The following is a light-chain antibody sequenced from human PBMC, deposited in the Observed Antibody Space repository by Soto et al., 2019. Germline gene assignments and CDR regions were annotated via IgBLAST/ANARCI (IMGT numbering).Light chain of an antibody. Sequence: EIVLTQSPGTLSLSPGERATLSCRASHSVSSSYLAWYQQKPGQAPRLLIYGASTRATGIPARFSGSGSGTEFTLTISSLQSEDFAVYYCQQFHDWPMTFGPGTKVDNK. CDR1: HSVSSSY. J-gene: IGKJ3*01. CDR3: QQFHDWPMT. CDR2: GAS. V-gene: IGKV3-15*01.